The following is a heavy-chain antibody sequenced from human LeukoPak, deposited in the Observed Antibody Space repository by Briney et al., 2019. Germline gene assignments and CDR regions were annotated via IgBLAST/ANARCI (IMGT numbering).Heavy chain of an antibody. Sequence: GGSLRLSCAASGFTFSSYWMSWVRQAPGKGLEWVANIKQDGSEKYYMDSVKGRFTISRDNAKNSLYLQMNSLRAEDTAVYYCARDLTVDIVATTQGYWGQGTLVTVSS. J-gene: IGHJ4*02. CDR3: ARDLTVDIVATTQGY. D-gene: IGHD5-12*01. CDR2: IKQDGSEK. CDR1: GFTFSSYW. V-gene: IGHV3-7*03.